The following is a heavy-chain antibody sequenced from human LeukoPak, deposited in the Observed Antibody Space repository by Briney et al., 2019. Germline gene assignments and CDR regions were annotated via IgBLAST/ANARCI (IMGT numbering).Heavy chain of an antibody. D-gene: IGHD5-18*01. CDR3: AKDKGGYSYGYRGVWSSFDY. CDR2: ISWNSGSI. V-gene: IGHV3-9*01. Sequence: GRSLRLSCAASGFTFDDYAMHWVRQAPGKGLEWVSGISWNSGSIGYADSVKGRFTISRDNAKNSLYLQMNSLRAEDTALYYCAKDKGGYSYGYRGVWSSFDYWGQGTLVTVSS. J-gene: IGHJ4*02. CDR1: GFTFDDYA.